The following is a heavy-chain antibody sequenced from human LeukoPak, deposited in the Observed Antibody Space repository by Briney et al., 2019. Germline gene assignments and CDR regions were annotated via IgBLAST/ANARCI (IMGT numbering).Heavy chain of an antibody. J-gene: IGHJ4*02. CDR1: GGSISSYY. D-gene: IGHD5-18*01. Sequence: SETLSLTCTVSGGSISSYYWSWIRQPPGKGLEWIGYIYYSGSTNYNPSLKSRVTMSVDTSKNQFSLKLSSVTAAATAVYYCARGGVRGYSYGYEVDYWGQGTLVTVSS. V-gene: IGHV4-59*12. CDR2: IYYSGST. CDR3: ARGGVRGYSYGYEVDY.